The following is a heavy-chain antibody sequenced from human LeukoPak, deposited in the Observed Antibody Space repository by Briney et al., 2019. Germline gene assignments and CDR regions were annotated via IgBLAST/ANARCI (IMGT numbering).Heavy chain of an antibody. CDR1: GFTFSSYA. V-gene: IGHV3-30*04. Sequence: PGGSLRLSCAASGFTFSSYAMHWVRQAPGKGLEWVAVISYDGSNKFYADSVKGRFTFSRDNAKNSLYLQMNSLRAEDTAVYYCASLAVAGTLDPWGQGTLVTVSS. J-gene: IGHJ5*02. D-gene: IGHD6-19*01. CDR3: ASLAVAGTLDP. CDR2: ISYDGSNK.